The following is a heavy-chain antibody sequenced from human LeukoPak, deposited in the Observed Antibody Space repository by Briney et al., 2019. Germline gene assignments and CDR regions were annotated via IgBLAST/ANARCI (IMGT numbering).Heavy chain of an antibody. J-gene: IGHJ4*02. D-gene: IGHD3-16*01. CDR1: GGSISSYY. CDR2: IYYSGST. CDR3: ARGTRWGLDY. V-gene: IGHV4-59*01. Sequence: SETLSLTCTVSGGSISSYYWSWIRQPPGKGLEWIGYIYYSGSTNYNPSLKSRVTISVDTSKNQFSLKLNSVTAADTTVYYCARGTRWGLDYWGQGTLVTVSS.